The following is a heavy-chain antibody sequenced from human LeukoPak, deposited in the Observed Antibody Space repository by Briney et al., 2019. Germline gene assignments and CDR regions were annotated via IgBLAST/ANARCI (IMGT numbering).Heavy chain of an antibody. V-gene: IGHV3-48*03. CDR1: GFILSTSE. D-gene: IGHD6-6*01. CDR3: ARQLTEHFYH. Sequence: GGSLRLSCVASGFILSTSEMNWVRQAPGKGLEWVSFIASDGTIYYADSVKGRFTLSRDNNKAILYLQMDNVTLQDTATYFCARQLTEHFYHWGQGTLVTVSS. J-gene: IGHJ1*01. CDR2: IASDGTI.